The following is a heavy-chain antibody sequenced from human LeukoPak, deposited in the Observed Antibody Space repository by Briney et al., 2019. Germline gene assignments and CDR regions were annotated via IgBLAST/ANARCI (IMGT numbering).Heavy chain of an antibody. CDR2: ISYDGSNK. CDR1: GFTFSSYA. CDR3: AREAEGFVFDI. J-gene: IGHJ3*02. D-gene: IGHD6-19*01. V-gene: IGHV3-30-3*01. Sequence: GGSLRLSCAASGFTFSSYAMHWVRQAPGKGLEWVAVISYDGSNKYYADSVKGRFTISRDNSKNTLYLQMNSLRAEDTAVYYCAREAEGFVFDIWGQGTMVTVSS.